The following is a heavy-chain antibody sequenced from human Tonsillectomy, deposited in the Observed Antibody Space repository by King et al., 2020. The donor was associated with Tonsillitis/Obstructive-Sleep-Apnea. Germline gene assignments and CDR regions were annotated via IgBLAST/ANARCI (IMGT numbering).Heavy chain of an antibody. CDR3: ASGRGGYCSGTSCYYWFDP. Sequence: VQLVESGAEVKKPGSSVKVSCKASGGTFSNYGISWVRQAPGQGLEWMGGIIPIVGTAHYAQKFQGRVTITADESTSTAYMELSSLRSEDTAVYHCASGRGGYCSGTSCYYWFDPWGQGTLVTVSS. V-gene: IGHV1-69*01. D-gene: IGHD2-2*01. J-gene: IGHJ5*02. CDR1: GGTFSNYG. CDR2: IIPIVGTA.